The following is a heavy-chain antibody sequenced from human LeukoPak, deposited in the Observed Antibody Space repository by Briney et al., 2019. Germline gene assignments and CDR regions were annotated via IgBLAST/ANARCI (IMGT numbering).Heavy chain of an antibody. D-gene: IGHD3/OR15-3a*01. CDR3: ARQGLYDSSDFWTFQH. CDR2: ISSSGGGT. J-gene: IGHJ1*01. V-gene: IGHV3-23*01. CDR1: GFTFSSYA. Sequence: GGSLRLSCAASGFTFSSYAMSWVRQAPGKGLEWVSAISSSGGGTYYADSVKGRFTISRDNSKNTLYLQTNSLRAEDTAVYYCARQGLYDSSDFWTFQHWGQGALVTVSS.